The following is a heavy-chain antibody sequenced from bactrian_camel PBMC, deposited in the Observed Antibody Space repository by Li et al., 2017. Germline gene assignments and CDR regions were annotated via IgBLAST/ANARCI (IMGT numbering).Heavy chain of an antibody. CDR3: TNDPLGIWNGYPLNY. CDR2: IVSYSGNT. CDR1: GFTFSSVY. D-gene: IGHD3*01. V-gene: IGHV3-2*01. J-gene: IGHJ4*01. Sequence: VQLVESGGGLVQPGGSLRLSCAASGFTFSSVYMSWVRQAPGKGLEWVSTIVSYSGNTYYADSVKGRFTVSRDNAKNTLHLQMNSLRTEDAAIYYCTNDPLGIWNGYPLNYWSQGTQVTVS.